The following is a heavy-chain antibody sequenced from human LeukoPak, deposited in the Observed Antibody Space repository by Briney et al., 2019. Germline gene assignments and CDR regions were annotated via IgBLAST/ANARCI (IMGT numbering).Heavy chain of an antibody. CDR2: INHSGST. CDR3: ARHSTDIWFGELHWFDP. D-gene: IGHD3-10*01. CDR1: GESFSAYY. V-gene: IGHV4-34*01. Sequence: SETLSLTCAVYGESFSAYYWSWIRQPPGKGLEWIGEINHSGSTKYSPSLKSRVIISVDTSKNQFSLKLSSVTAADTAVYYCARHSTDIWFGELHWFDPWGQGILVTVSS. J-gene: IGHJ5*02.